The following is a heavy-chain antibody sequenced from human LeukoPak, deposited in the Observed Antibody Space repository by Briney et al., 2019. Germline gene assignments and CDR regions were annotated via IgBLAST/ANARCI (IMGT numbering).Heavy chain of an antibody. CDR1: GYSFTSDW. Sequence: AESLKISCRGSGYSFTSDWIGWVRQMPGKCLEWMGIIYPGDSDTRYSPSFPGQVTISADKSISTAYLQWSSLKASDTAMYYCARQWPGAITTIDYWGQGTLVTVSS. CDR3: ARQWPGAITTIDY. D-gene: IGHD3-22*01. V-gene: IGHV5-51*01. CDR2: IYPGDSDT. J-gene: IGHJ4*02.